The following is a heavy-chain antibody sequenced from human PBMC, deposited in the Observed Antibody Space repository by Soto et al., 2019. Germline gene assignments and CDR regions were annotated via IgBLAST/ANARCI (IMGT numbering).Heavy chain of an antibody. D-gene: IGHD3-10*01. CDR1: GGSISSYY. CDR2: IYYSGST. V-gene: IGHV4-59*01. J-gene: IGHJ3*01. Sequence: SETLSLTCTVSGGSISSYYWSWIRQPPGKGLEWNGYIYYSGSTNYNPSLKSRITISVDTSKNQFSLMLSFVTAADTAVYYCARVWGGAFDFWGQGTMVTVSS. CDR3: ARVWGGAFDF.